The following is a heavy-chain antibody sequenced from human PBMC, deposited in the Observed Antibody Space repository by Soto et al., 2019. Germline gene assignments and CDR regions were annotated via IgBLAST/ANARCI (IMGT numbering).Heavy chain of an antibody. V-gene: IGHV1-69*13. CDR3: ARAPYYYDSSGYHYYFDY. Sequence: ASVKVSCKASGGTFSSYAISWVRQAPGQGLEWMGGIIPIFGTANYAQKFQGRVTITADESTSTAYMELSSLRSEDTAVYYCARAPYYYDSSGYHYYFDYWGQGTLVTVSS. J-gene: IGHJ4*02. CDR2: IIPIFGTA. CDR1: GGTFSSYA. D-gene: IGHD3-22*01.